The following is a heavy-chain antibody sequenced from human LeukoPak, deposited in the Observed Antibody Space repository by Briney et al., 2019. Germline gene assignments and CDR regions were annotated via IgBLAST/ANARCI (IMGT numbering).Heavy chain of an antibody. V-gene: IGHV4-59*12. CDR2: IYYSGSA. CDR3: ARPLGYCSDSRCPQSWFDP. J-gene: IGHJ5*02. CDR1: GGSISSYY. Sequence: TSETLSLTCTVSGGSISSYYWSWIRQLPGKGLEWLGYIYYSGSANYNPSLKSRVTISVDTSKNQFSLKLSAVTAADTAVYYCARPLGYCSDSRCPQSWFDPWGQGTLVTVSS. D-gene: IGHD2-15*01.